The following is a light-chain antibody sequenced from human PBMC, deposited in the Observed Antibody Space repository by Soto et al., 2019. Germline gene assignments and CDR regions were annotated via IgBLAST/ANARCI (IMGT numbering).Light chain of an antibody. Sequence: DIPMTQSPSALSASVGSRFTIACLGSQSISSWLAWYRHKPGKAPKLLIYDASNLETGVPSRFSGSGSGTDFTLTISMLQADDCATYCCQQYNSYFTFGQGTKVDIK. CDR3: QQYNSYFT. CDR2: DAS. V-gene: IGKV1-5*01. CDR1: QSISSW. J-gene: IGKJ1*01.